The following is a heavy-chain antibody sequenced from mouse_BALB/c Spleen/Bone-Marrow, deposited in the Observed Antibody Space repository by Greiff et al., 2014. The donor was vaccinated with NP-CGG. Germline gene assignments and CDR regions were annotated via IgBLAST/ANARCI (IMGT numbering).Heavy chain of an antibody. CDR1: GYSFTGYT. Sequence: VKLMESGPELVKPGASVKISCKASGYSFTGYTMNWVKQSHGKNLEWIGLINPYNGGTSYNQKFKGRAALTVDKSSSTAYMELRSLTSEDSAVYYCARSGLYYGNYLYAMDFWGQGTSVTVSS. CDR2: INPYNGGT. J-gene: IGHJ4*01. D-gene: IGHD2-1*01. CDR3: ARSGLYYGNYLYAMDF. V-gene: IGHV1-18*01.